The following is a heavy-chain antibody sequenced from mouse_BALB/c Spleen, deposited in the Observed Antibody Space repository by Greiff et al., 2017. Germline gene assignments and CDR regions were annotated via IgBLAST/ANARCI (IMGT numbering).Heavy chain of an antibody. Sequence: EVKLMESGGGLVKPGGSLKLSCAASGFTFSSYAMSWVRQTPEKRLEWVATISSGGSYTYYPDSVKGRFTISRDNAKNTLYLQMSSLRSEDTAMYYCARQGADYYAMDYWGQGTSVTVSS. V-gene: IGHV5-9-3*01. CDR2: ISSGGSYT. J-gene: IGHJ4*01. CDR3: ARQGADYYAMDY. CDR1: GFTFSSYA.